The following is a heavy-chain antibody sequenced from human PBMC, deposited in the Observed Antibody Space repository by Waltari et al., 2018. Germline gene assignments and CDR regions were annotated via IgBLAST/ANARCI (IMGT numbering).Heavy chain of an antibody. CDR3: ATGYSGYDYVIWDY. Sequence: QVQLVQSGAEVKKPGASVKVSCKVSGYTLTELSMHWVRQAPGKGLEWMGGLEHEEGETSDAQKFKGRVNMTDDTSTETAYMELSSLRSEDTAMYYCATGYSGYDYVIWDYWGQGTLVTVSS. CDR2: LEHEEGET. D-gene: IGHD5-12*01. CDR1: GYTLTELS. J-gene: IGHJ4*02. V-gene: IGHV1-24*01.